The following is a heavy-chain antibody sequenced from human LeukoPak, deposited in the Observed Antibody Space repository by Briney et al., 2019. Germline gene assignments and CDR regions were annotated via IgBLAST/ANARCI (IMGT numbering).Heavy chain of an antibody. Sequence: SETLSLTCTVSGGSISSSSYYWGWIRQPPGKGLEWIGSIYYSGNTYYNPSLKSRVTISVDTSKNQFSLKLSSVTAADTAVYYCARNVIGGGNYRAQFDYWGQGTLVTVSS. CDR1: GGSISSSSYY. V-gene: IGHV4-39*01. CDR3: ARNVIGGGNYRAQFDY. D-gene: IGHD2-21*01. CDR2: IYYSGNT. J-gene: IGHJ4*02.